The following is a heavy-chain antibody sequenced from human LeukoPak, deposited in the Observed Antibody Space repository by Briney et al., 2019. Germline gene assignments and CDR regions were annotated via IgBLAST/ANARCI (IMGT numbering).Heavy chain of an antibody. Sequence: PGGSLRLSCAASGFTFSSYAMSWVRQAPGKGLEWVSAISGSGGSTYYADSVKGRFTISRDNSKNTLYLQMNSLRAEDTAVYYCAKDAYYDFWSGHALDYWGQGTLVTVSS. D-gene: IGHD3-3*01. CDR3: AKDAYYDFWSGHALDY. J-gene: IGHJ4*02. V-gene: IGHV3-23*01. CDR1: GFTFSSYA. CDR2: ISGSGGST.